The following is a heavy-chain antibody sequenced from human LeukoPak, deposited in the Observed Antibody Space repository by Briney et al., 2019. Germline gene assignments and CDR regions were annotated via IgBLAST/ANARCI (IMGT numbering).Heavy chain of an antibody. D-gene: IGHD6-13*01. Sequence: GGSLRLSCAASGFTFRSYSMNWVRQAPGKGLEWVSSISSSSSHIYYADSVKGRFTISRDNAKNSLYLQMNSLGAEDTAVYYCARRGTSSSWARFDYWGQGTLVTVSS. V-gene: IGHV3-21*04. CDR3: ARRGTSSSWARFDY. J-gene: IGHJ4*02. CDR1: GFTFRSYS. CDR2: ISSSSSHI.